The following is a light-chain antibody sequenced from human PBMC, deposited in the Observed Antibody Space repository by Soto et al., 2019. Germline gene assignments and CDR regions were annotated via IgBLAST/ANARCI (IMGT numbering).Light chain of an antibody. Sequence: QPVLTQSPSPSASLGASVKLTCTLISGHSNFAIAWLQQQPDKCAQYLMKVNTDGSHDKGDGIPDRFSGSTSGAERYLTISSLQSEDEADYYCQTWGTGTHVVFGGGTKLTVL. CDR2: VNTDGSH. CDR3: QTWGTGTHVV. J-gene: IGLJ2*01. CDR1: SGHSNFA. V-gene: IGLV4-69*01.